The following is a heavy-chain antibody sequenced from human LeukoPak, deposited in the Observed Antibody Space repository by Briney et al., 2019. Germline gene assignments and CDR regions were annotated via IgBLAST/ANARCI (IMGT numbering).Heavy chain of an antibody. V-gene: IGHV3-73*01. CDR1: GFTFSGSA. J-gene: IGHJ5*02. CDR2: IRSKANSYAT. CDR3: VEMATA. D-gene: IGHD5-24*01. Sequence: GGSLKLSCAASGFTFSGSAMHWVRQASGKGLEWVGRIRSKANSYATAYAASVKGRFTISRDDSKNTAYLQMNSLKTEDTAVYYCVEMATAWGQGTLVTVSS.